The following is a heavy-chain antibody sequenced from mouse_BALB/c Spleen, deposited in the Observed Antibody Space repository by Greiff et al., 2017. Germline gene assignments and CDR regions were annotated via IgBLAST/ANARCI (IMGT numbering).Heavy chain of an antibody. Sequence: VHLVESGAELVRPGTSVKISCKASGYTFTNYWLGWVKQRPGHGLEWIGDIYPGGGYTNYNEKFKGKATLTADTSSSTAYMQLSSLTSEDSAVYFCARSITTDYYAMDYWGQGTSVTVSS. V-gene: IGHV1-63*02. CDR2: IYPGGGYT. D-gene: IGHD1-1*01. CDR3: ARSITTDYYAMDY. CDR1: GYTFTNYW. J-gene: IGHJ4*01.